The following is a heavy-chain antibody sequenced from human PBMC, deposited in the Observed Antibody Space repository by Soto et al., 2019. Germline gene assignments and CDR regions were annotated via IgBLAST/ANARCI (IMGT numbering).Heavy chain of an antibody. Sequence: EVQLVESGGGLVQPGRSLRLSCAASGFTFDDYAMHWVRQAPGKGLAWVSGISWNSGSIGYADSVKGRFTISRDNAKNSLYLQMNSLRAEDTALYYCAKDLTYYGSGADYWGQGTLVTVSS. J-gene: IGHJ4*02. CDR1: GFTFDDYA. CDR3: AKDLTYYGSGADY. CDR2: ISWNSGSI. V-gene: IGHV3-9*01. D-gene: IGHD3-10*01.